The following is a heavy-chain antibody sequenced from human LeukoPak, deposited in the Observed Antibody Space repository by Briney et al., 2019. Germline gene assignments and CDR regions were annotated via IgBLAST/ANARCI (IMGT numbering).Heavy chain of an antibody. J-gene: IGHJ3*02. D-gene: IGHD3-10*01. Sequence: PGGSLRLSCAASGFTFSIYDMHWVRQATGKRLEWVSAIGTAGDPYYPGSVKGRFTISRENAKNSLYLQMNSLRAGDTAVYYCARRGVFDAFDIWGQGTMVTVSS. CDR3: ARRGVFDAFDI. CDR1: GFTFSIYD. CDR2: IGTAGDP. V-gene: IGHV3-13*05.